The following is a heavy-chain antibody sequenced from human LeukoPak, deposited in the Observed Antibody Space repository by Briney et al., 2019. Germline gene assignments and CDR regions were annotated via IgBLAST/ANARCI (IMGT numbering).Heavy chain of an antibody. J-gene: IGHJ4*02. CDR1: GGSISSGGYS. V-gene: IGHV4-30-2*01. D-gene: IGHD3-22*01. CDR2: IYHSGST. Sequence: MPSETLSLTCAVSGGSISSGGYSWSWIRQPPGKGLEWIGYIYHSGSTYYNPSLKSRVTISVDRSKNQFSLKLSSVTAADTAVYYCARADSSHPTYYFDYWGQGTLVTVSS. CDR3: ARADSSHPTYYFDY.